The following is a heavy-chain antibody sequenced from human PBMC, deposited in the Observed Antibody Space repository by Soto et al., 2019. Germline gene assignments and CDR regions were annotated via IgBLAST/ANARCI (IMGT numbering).Heavy chain of an antibody. CDR2: IKSKTDGGTT. CDR1: GFTFSNSW. CDR3: TTDTGGYTDYDFWSGYFSGLSGNTGCTQYEY. D-gene: IGHD3-3*01. J-gene: IGHJ4*02. V-gene: IGHV3-15*01. Sequence: EVQLVESGGGLVKPGGSLRLSCAASGFTFSNSWMSWVRQAPGKGLEWVGRIKSKTDGGTTDYAAPVKGSFTISRDYSKNTRYLQMIRLKSYDKAVYYTTTDTGGYTDYDFWSGYFSGLSGNTGCTQYEYWGQGALVTVSS.